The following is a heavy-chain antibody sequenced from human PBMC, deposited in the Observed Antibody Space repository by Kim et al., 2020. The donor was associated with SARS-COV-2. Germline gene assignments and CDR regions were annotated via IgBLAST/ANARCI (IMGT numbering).Heavy chain of an antibody. CDR2: ISYEGATK. J-gene: IGHJ3*01. D-gene: IGHD3-10*01. CDR3: ARDLGGYGAFDV. CDR1: GFTFSSHA. V-gene: IGHV3-30-3*01. Sequence: GGSLRLSCAASGFTFSSHAMHWVRQAPGKGLEWVTIISYEGATKYYADSVKGRFTISRDNSKNTLYLQMNSLRTEDTAVYYCARDLGGYGAFDVWGQGTMVTVSS.